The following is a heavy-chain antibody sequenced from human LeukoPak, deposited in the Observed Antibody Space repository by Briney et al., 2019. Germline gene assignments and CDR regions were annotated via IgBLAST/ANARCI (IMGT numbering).Heavy chain of an antibody. CDR1: GYTFTDYY. CDR2: INPNSGGT. CDR3: ARVIAAAKDY. J-gene: IGHJ4*02. V-gene: IGHV1-2*02. Sequence: ASVTVSCKASGYTFTDYYMHWVRPAPGQGLAWMGWINPNSGGTNYAQKFQGRVTMTRDTSISTAYMELSRLRSDDTAVYYCARVIAAAKDYWGQGTLVTVSS. D-gene: IGHD6-13*01.